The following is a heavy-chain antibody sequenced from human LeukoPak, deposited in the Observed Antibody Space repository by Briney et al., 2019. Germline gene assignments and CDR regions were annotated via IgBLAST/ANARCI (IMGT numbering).Heavy chain of an antibody. CDR1: GGSISSYY. CDR3: ARDSAMASSFDY. Sequence: PSETLSLTCTDSGGSISSYYWRSIRQPPGKGLEWIGYIYYSGSTNYNPSLKSRVTISVHTSKNQFSLRFSAVSASDTAVYYCARDSAMASSFDYWGQGTLVTVSS. V-gene: IGHV4-59*01. J-gene: IGHJ4*02. D-gene: IGHD5-18*01. CDR2: IYYSGST.